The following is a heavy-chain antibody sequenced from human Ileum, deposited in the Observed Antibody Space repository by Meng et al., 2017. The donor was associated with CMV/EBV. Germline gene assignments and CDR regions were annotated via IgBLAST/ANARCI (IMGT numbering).Heavy chain of an antibody. CDR1: GFTFSSYA. CDR3: AKDRICFGSTCYTGGKLDT. D-gene: IGHD2-2*02. V-gene: IGHV3-23*01. CDR2: ITGSAASS. J-gene: IGHJ5*02. Sequence: GESLKISCAASGFTFSSYAMSWVRQAPGKGLECVATITGSAASSYYADSVKGRFTISRDNSKNTLYLQMDSLSAEDTAIYYCAKDRICFGSTCYTGGKLDTCGQGTLVTVSS.